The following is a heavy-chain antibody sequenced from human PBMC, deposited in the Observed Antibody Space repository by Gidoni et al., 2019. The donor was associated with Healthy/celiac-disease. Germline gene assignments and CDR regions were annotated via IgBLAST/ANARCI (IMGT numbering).Heavy chain of an antibody. V-gene: IGHV3-21*01. CDR3: ARFVDIVATTYFDY. D-gene: IGHD5-12*01. Sequence: EVQLVESGGGLVKPGGSLRLSCAASGFTFRSYSMNWVRQAPGKGLEWVSSISSSSSYIYYADSVKGRFTISRDNAKNSLYLQMNSLRAEDTAVYYCARFVDIVATTYFDYWGQGTLVTVSS. J-gene: IGHJ4*02. CDR2: ISSSSSYI. CDR1: GFTFRSYS.